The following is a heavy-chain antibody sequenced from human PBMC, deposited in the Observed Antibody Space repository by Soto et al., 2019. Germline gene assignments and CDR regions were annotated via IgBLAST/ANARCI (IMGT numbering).Heavy chain of an antibody. CDR2: INHSGST. CDR3: ARGWGLFYYYDSSSLDY. D-gene: IGHD3-22*01. CDR1: GGSFSGYY. Sequence: QVQLQQWGAGLLKPSETLSLTCAVYGGSFSGYYWSWIRQPPGKGLEWIGEINHSGSTNYNPSLKSRVTISVDTSKNQFSLKLSSVTAADTAVYYCARGWGLFYYYDSSSLDYWGQGTLVTVSS. V-gene: IGHV4-34*01. J-gene: IGHJ4*02.